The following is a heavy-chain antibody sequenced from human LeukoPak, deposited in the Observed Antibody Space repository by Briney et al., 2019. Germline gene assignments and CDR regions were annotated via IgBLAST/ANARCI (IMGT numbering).Heavy chain of an antibody. Sequence: SETLSLTCTVSGGSISSSSYYWGWIRQPPGKGLEWIGSIYYSGSTYYNPSLESRVTISVDTSKNQFSLNLSSVTAADTAVYYCARSAYCSSSTCYAFNYWGQGTLVTVSS. CDR2: IYYSGST. CDR1: GGSISSSSYY. V-gene: IGHV4-39*07. D-gene: IGHD2-2*01. CDR3: ARSAYCSSSTCYAFNY. J-gene: IGHJ4*02.